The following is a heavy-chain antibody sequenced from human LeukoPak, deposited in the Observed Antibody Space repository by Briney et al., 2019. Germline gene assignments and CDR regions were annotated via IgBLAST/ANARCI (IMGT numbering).Heavy chain of an antibody. D-gene: IGHD4-23*01. CDR1: GGTFSSYA. J-gene: IGHJ4*02. V-gene: IGHV1-69*04. CDR2: IIPILGIA. CDR3: ARDLATVVTPYFDY. Sequence: ASVKVSCKASGGTFSSYAISWARQAPGQGLEWMGRIIPILGIANYAQKFQGRVTITADKSTSTAYMELSSLRSEDTAVYYCARDLATVVTPYFDYWGQGTLVTVSS.